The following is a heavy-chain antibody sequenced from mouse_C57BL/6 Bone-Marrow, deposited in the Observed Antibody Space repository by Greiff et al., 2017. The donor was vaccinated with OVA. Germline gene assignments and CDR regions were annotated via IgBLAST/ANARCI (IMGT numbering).Heavy chain of an antibody. CDR1: GFTFSSYG. CDR2: ISSGGSYT. Sequence: EVNVVESGGDLVKPGGSLKLSCAASGFTFSSYGMSWVRQTPDKRLEWVATISSGGSYTYYPDSVKGRFTISRDNAKNTLYLQMSSLKSEDTAMYYCARLSDGYYYFDYWGQGTTLTVSS. V-gene: IGHV5-6*01. J-gene: IGHJ2*01. D-gene: IGHD2-3*01. CDR3: ARLSDGYYYFDY.